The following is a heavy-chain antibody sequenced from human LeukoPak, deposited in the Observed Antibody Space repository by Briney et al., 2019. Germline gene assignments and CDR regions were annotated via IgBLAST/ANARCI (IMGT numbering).Heavy chain of an antibody. J-gene: IGHJ3*02. CDR2: MYPGDSDA. D-gene: IGHD3-22*01. Sequence: GGSLKIYGKGPGDSFTGYWTGLVRDMPGRGLECMGSMYPGDSDARYSPSFQGQVTISADKSISTPYLQWSSLKASDTAMYYCARPVIFYYDNHHDAFDIRGHGTMVTVSS. CDR3: ARPVIFYYDNHHDAFDI. V-gene: IGHV5-51*02. CDR1: GDSFTGYW.